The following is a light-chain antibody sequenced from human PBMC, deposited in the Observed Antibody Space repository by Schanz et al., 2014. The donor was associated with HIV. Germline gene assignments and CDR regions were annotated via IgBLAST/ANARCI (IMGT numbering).Light chain of an antibody. J-gene: IGLJ3*02. V-gene: IGLV1-51*01. CDR1: SSNIGNNY. CDR3: GTWHSNLIGWL. CDR2: DND. Sequence: QSVLTQPPSVSAAAGQEVTISCSGSSSNIGNNYVSWYQQLPGTAPKLLIYDNDKRPSGIPDRFSGSKSGASATLLITGLQTGDEADYYCGTWHSNLIGWLFGGGTKLTVL.